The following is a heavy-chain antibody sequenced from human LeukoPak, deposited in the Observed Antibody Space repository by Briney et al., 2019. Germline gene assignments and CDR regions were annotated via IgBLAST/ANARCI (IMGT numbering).Heavy chain of an antibody. J-gene: IGHJ5*02. V-gene: IGHV3-23*01. CDR2: ISGSGGST. CDR3: AKDRIPPWQVVPAAPFDP. CDR1: GFTFSSYA. Sequence: PGGSLRLSCAASGFTFSSYAMSWVRQAPGKGLEWVSAISGSGGSTYYADSVEGRFTISRDNSKNTLYLQMNSLRAEDTAVYYCAKDRIPPWQVVPAAPFDPWGQGTLVTVSS. D-gene: IGHD2-2*01.